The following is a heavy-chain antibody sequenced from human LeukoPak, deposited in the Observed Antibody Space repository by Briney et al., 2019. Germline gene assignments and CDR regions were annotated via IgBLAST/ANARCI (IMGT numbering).Heavy chain of an antibody. CDR2: ISGSGTTI. Sequence: GGSLRLSCAASGFSFRDYYMSWIRQAPGKGLEWSSYISGSGTTIAYADSVRGRFTISRDNAKNSLYLQMSGLGAEDTAVYYCARDIIAPGSFLYFDFWGPGTLVTVSS. CDR3: ARDIIAPGSFLYFDF. V-gene: IGHV3-11*01. J-gene: IGHJ4*02. CDR1: GFSFRDYY. D-gene: IGHD6-13*01.